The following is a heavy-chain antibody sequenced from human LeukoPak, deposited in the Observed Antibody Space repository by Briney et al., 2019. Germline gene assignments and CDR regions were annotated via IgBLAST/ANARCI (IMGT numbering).Heavy chain of an antibody. CDR3: AKDGGSGSLDAFDI. CDR1: GFTFSSYG. CDR2: ISGSGGST. D-gene: IGHD3-10*01. Sequence: GGSLRLSCAASGFTFSSYGMSWVRQAPGRGLEWASAISGSGGSTYYADSVKGRFTISRDNSKNTLYLQMNSLRAEDTAVYYCAKDGGSGSLDAFDIWGQGTMVTVSS. V-gene: IGHV3-23*01. J-gene: IGHJ3*02.